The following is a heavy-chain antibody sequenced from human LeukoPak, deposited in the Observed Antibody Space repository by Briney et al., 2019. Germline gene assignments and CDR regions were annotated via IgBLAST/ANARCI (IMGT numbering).Heavy chain of an antibody. CDR2: ISAYNGNT. J-gene: IGHJ6*02. V-gene: IGHV1-18*01. CDR3: ARTWYSSSWYSTPAYYYYYGVDV. CDR1: GYTFTSYG. Sequence: GASVKVSCKASGYTFTSYGISWVRQAPGQGLEWMGWISAYNGNTNYAQKLQGRVTMTTDTSTSTAYMELRSLRSDDTAVYYCARTWYSSSWYSTPAYYYYYGVDVWGQGTTVTVSS. D-gene: IGHD6-13*01.